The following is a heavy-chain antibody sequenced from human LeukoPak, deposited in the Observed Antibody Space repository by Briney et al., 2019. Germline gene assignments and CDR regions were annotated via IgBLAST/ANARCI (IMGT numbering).Heavy chain of an antibody. CDR2: TNPNSGGT. CDR3: AGGSGDYSPDY. J-gene: IGHJ4*02. Sequence: ASVKVTCKASGRTFSDNYMHWVRQAPGQGLEWMGWTNPNSGGTSYAQKFQGRVTMTRDTSISTAYMELSRLRSDDTAVYYCAGGSGDYSPDYWGQGTLVTVSS. D-gene: IGHD3-22*01. V-gene: IGHV1-2*02. CDR1: GRTFSDNY.